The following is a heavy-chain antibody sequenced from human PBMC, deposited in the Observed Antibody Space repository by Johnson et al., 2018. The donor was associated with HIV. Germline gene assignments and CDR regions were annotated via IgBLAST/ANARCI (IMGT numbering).Heavy chain of an antibody. Sequence: EVQVVESGGVVVQPGGSLRLSCAASGFTFDDYAMHWVRQAPGKGLEWVSGISASGVTKDYADSVKGRFTISRDNSKNTLYLQMNNLRVEETAVYYCASNPRWTYDGFDIWGQGTMVTVSS. CDR1: GFTFDDYA. V-gene: IGHV3-23*04. D-gene: IGHD3/OR15-3a*01. J-gene: IGHJ3*02. CDR3: ASNPRWTYDGFDI. CDR2: ISASGVTK.